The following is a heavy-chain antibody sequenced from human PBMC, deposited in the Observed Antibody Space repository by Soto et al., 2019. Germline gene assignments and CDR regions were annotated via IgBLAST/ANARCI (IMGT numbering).Heavy chain of an antibody. J-gene: IGHJ4*02. CDR3: ATGIDY. Sequence: PCWSLELSCSASRFSVYSSWMHWVCQAPGKGLVWVSRINSDGSSTSYADSVKGRFTISRDNAKNTLYLQMNSLRAEDTAVYYCATGIDYWGQGTLVTVSS. CDR2: INSDGSST. CDR1: RFSVYSSW. V-gene: IGHV3-74*01.